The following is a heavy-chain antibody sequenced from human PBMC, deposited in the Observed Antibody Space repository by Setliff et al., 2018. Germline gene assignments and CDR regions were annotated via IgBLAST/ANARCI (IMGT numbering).Heavy chain of an antibody. V-gene: IGHV4-59*01. D-gene: IGHD3-10*01. CDR1: GGFFTGFY. CDR3: ARHRGASFDS. J-gene: IGHJ4*02. CDR2: VHYSGST. Sequence: ETLSLTCSVSGGFFTGFYWSWLRQSPGKGPEWIGYVHYSGSTLYTPSPKSRVTISLDMSKNQINLSLSSLTAADTAVYYCARHRGASFDSWGQGVLVTVSS.